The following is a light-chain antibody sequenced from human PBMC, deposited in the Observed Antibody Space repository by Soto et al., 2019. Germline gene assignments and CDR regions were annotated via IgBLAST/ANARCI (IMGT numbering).Light chain of an antibody. V-gene: IGLV1-44*01. CDR2: SNN. CDR1: SSNIGSNT. J-gene: IGLJ2*01. Sequence: QSVLTQPPSASGTPGQRVTISCSGSSSNIGSNTVNWYQQLPGTAPKPLIYSNNQRPSGVPDRFSGSKSGTSASLAISGLQSEDEADYYCAAWDDSLNGQGVFGGGTKVTVL. CDR3: AAWDDSLNGQGV.